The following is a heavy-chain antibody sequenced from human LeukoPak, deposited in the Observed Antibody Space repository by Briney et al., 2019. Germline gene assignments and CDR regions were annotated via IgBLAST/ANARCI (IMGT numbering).Heavy chain of an antibody. CDR1: GGSISGYY. J-gene: IGHJ2*01. D-gene: IGHD4-23*01. V-gene: IGHV4-59*01. CDR2: IYYSGST. Sequence: SEPLSLTCTVSGGSISGYYYNWIRQPPGKGLEWIGYIYYSGSTNYNPSLKSRVTISLDTSKNQFSLKLSSVTTADTAVYYCARSVVTLYWYFDLWGRGTLVTVSS. CDR3: ARSVVTLYWYFDL.